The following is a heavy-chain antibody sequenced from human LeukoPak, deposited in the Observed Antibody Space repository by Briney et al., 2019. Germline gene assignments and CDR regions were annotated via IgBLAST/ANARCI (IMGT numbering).Heavy chain of an antibody. Sequence: GGSLRLSCAASGFTFSGYAMSWVRQAPGKGLEWVSGISGSGGSTYYADSVKGRFTISRENSKNTLYLQMNSLRAEDTAVYYCAKGSSSGRYWGQGTLVTVSS. J-gene: IGHJ4*02. CDR2: ISGSGGST. D-gene: IGHD6-19*01. CDR3: AKGSSSGRY. V-gene: IGHV3-23*01. CDR1: GFTFSGYA.